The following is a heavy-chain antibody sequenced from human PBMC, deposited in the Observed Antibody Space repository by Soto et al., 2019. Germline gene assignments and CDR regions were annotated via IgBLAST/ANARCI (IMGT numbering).Heavy chain of an antibody. D-gene: IGHD6-19*01. CDR2: IYYRGGT. CDR3: ARQGAVAGTFDD. J-gene: IGHJ4*02. V-gene: IGHV4-59*08. CDR1: GGSINSYY. Sequence: PSETLSLTCIVSGGSINSYYWNWIRQTPGKGLEWIGYIYYRGGTKYNPSVEGRVTISVDTSKNHFSLNLTSVTAADTAVYYCARQGAVAGTFDDWGLGTLVTVSS.